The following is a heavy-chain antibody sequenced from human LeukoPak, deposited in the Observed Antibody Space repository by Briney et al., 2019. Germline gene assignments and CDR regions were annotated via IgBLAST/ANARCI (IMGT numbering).Heavy chain of an antibody. CDR3: ARSCGPNTFGGVHDY. J-gene: IGHJ4*02. D-gene: IGHD3-16*01. CDR2: ISGSGGST. Sequence: PGGSLRLSCAATGFTFSTYAMSWVRQAPGKGLEWVSGISGSGGSTYYADSVKGRFTISRDNSKNTLYLQMNSLRAEDTAVYYCARSCGPNTFGGVHDYWGQGTLVTVSS. CDR1: GFTFSTYA. V-gene: IGHV3-23*01.